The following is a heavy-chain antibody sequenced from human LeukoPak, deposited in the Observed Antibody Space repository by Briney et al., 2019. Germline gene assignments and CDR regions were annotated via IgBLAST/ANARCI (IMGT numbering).Heavy chain of an antibody. CDR2: IYTSGTT. D-gene: IGHD1-7*01. Sequence: SETLSLTCTVSGGSISSGNYYWSWIRQPAGKGLEWIGRIYTSGTTHYNPSLKSRVTISVDTSKNQFSLKLSSVTAADTALYYCARDVPYNWNYVFDPWGQGTLVTVSS. CDR3: ARDVPYNWNYVFDP. CDR1: GGSISSGNYY. V-gene: IGHV4-61*02. J-gene: IGHJ5*02.